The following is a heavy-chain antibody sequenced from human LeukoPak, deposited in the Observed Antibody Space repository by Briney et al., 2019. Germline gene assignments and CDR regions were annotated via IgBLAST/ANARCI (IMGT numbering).Heavy chain of an antibody. Sequence: SETLSLTCAVYGGSFSGYYWSWIRQPPGKGLEWIGEINHSGSTNYNPSLKSRVTISVDTSKNQFSLKLSSVTAADTAVYYCARGPWYSGPSASYFDYWGQGTLVTVSS. CDR2: INHSGST. D-gene: IGHD1-26*01. V-gene: IGHV4-34*01. J-gene: IGHJ4*02. CDR1: GGSFSGYY. CDR3: ARGPWYSGPSASYFDY.